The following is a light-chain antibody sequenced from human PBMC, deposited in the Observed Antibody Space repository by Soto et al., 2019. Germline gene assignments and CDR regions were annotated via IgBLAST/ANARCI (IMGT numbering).Light chain of an antibody. V-gene: IGKV3-15*01. Sequence: EIVITQTPATLSVSPGERATLSCRASEFVSSNLAWYQQTPGQAPRLLIYGASTRATGIPARFSGSGSGTEFTLTISSLQSEDFAVYYCQQYNNWPPWTFGQGTKVEIK. CDR2: GAS. CDR3: QQYNNWPPWT. CDR1: EFVSSN. J-gene: IGKJ1*01.